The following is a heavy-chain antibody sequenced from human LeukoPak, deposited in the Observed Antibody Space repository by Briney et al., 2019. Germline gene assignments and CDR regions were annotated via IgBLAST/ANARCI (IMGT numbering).Heavy chain of an antibody. CDR2: ISSSSSTI. D-gene: IGHD3-9*01. V-gene: IGHV3-48*01. CDR3: ARGQSFFHDRTFNQPDY. Sequence: GGSLRLSCAASGFNFSSYSMNWVRQAPGKGLEWVSYISSSSSTIYYADSVKGRFTISRDNAKNSLYLQMNSLRAEDTAVYYCARGQSFFHDRTFNQPDYWGQGTLVTVSS. J-gene: IGHJ4*02. CDR1: GFNFSSYS.